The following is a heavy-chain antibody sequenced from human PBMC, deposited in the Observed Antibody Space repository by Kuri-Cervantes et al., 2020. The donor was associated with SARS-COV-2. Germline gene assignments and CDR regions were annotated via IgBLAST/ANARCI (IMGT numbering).Heavy chain of an antibody. CDR3: ARGNGAVATSGYWYFDL. D-gene: IGHD6-19*01. V-gene: IGHV4-59*01. J-gene: IGHJ2*01. Sequence: GSLRLSCTVSGDFISNYFWTWIRQPPGKGLEYIGYIYYSGTTNYNPSLKSRVTISVDTSKNQFSLKLSSVTAADTAMYFCARGNGAVATSGYWYFDLWGRGTLVTVSS. CDR2: IYYSGTT. CDR1: GDFISNYF.